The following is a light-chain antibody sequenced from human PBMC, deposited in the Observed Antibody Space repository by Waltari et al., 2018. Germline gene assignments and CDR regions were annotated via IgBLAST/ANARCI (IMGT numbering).Light chain of an antibody. CDR2: TAS. V-gene: IGKV1-27*01. CDR1: QAVNNY. CDR3: QTYNSGLSLT. Sequence: IQMTQSPSSLSASPGDRVTITCRASQAVNNYLAWYQQKPGKVPKLLISTASTLQSGVPSRFSGHGSGTNFTLAISSLQPEDAATYYCQTYNSGLSLTFGGGTKEE. J-gene: IGKJ4*01.